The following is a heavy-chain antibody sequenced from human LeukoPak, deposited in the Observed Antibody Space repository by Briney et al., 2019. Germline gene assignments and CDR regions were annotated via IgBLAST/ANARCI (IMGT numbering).Heavy chain of an antibody. D-gene: IGHD5-18*01. CDR2: ITSSSTYT. CDR1: GFTFNTYN. J-gene: IGHJ3*02. V-gene: IGHV3-21*01. CDR3: AKDEFAGGYSYGLYDAFDI. Sequence: XGGSLRLSCAASGFTFNTYNMNWVRQAPGKGLEWVSSITSSSTYTFYADSVKGRFTISRDNAKNSLYLQMNSLRAEDTAVYYCAKDEFAGGYSYGLYDAFDIWGQGTMVTVSS.